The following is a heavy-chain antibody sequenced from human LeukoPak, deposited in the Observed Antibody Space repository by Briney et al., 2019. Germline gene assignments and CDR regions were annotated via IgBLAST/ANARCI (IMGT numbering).Heavy chain of an antibody. D-gene: IGHD3-10*01. J-gene: IGHJ5*02. CDR1: GYSFTSYW. CDR3: ARSRDYYGSGGSHNWFDP. Sequence: GESLKISCKGSGYSFTSYWIGWVRQMPGKGLEWMGIVYPSDSDTTYSPSFQGQVTISVDKSVSTAYLQWSSLKASDTAMYYCARSRDYYGSGGSHNWFDPWGQGTLVTVSS. V-gene: IGHV5-51*01. CDR2: VYPSDSDT.